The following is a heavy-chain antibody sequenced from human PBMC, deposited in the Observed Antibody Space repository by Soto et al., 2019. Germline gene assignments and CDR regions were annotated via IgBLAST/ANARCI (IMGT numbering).Heavy chain of an antibody. Sequence: GASVKVSCKVSGGTFSSYAISWVRQAPGQGLEWMGGIIPIFGTANYAQKFQGRVTITADKSTSTAYMELSSLRSEDTAVYYCAXYPPYEDTALEGAGFDYWGQGTLVTVSS. CDR2: IIPIFGTA. D-gene: IGHD5-18*01. CDR1: GGTFSSYA. CDR3: AXYPPYEDTALEGAGFDY. J-gene: IGHJ4*02. V-gene: IGHV1-69*06.